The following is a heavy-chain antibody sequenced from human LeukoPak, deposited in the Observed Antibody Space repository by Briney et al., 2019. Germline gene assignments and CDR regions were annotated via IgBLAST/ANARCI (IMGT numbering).Heavy chain of an antibody. CDR3: TRHTERNSD. J-gene: IGHJ4*02. CDR1: GFTFSDST. D-gene: IGHD2/OR15-2a*01. CDR2: IRTKPNTYAT. Sequence: GGSLKLSCAASGFTFSDSTIHWVRQASGKGLEWVGRIRTKPNTYATAYAASVKGRFTISRDDSKNTAYLQMNSLKTDYTAVYYCTRHTERNSDWGQGTLVTVSS. V-gene: IGHV3-73*01.